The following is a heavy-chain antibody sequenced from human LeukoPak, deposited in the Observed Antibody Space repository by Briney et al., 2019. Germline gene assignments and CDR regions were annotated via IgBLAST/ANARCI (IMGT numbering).Heavy chain of an antibody. V-gene: IGHV4-59*12. CDR1: GGSISSYY. Sequence: TSETLSLTCTVSGGSISSYYWSWIRQPPGKGLEWIGYIYYSGSTNYNPSLKSRVTISVDTSKNQFSLKLSSVTAADTAVYYCARPSRIYGAADYWGQGTLVTVSS. CDR3: ARPSRIYGAADY. J-gene: IGHJ4*02. CDR2: IYYSGST. D-gene: IGHD4-17*01.